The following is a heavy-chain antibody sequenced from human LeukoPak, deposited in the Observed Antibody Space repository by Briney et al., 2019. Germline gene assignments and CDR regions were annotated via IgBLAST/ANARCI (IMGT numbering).Heavy chain of an antibody. CDR1: GVSMSSYY. V-gene: IGHV4-4*07. CDR3: ARDGGYSYGYNWFDP. J-gene: IGHJ5*02. D-gene: IGHD5-18*01. Sequence: PSGTLSLTCTVSGVSMSSYYWSWIRQPPGKGLEWIVHIYTSGSTNYNPSLKSRVTISVDKSKNQFSLNLSSVTAADTAVYYCARDGGYSYGYNWFDPWGQGTLVTVSS. CDR2: IYTSGST.